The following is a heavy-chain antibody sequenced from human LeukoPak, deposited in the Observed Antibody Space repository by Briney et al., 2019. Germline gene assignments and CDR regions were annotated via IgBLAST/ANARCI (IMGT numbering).Heavy chain of an antibody. V-gene: IGHV2-70*11. CDR1: GFSLTTSGVG. CDR2: IDWDDDK. J-gene: IGHJ4*02. Sequence: SGPTLVKPTQTLTLTCTFSGFSLTTSGVGVGGIRQPPGKALEWLARIDWDDDKYYSTSLKTRLTISKDTSKNQVVLTMTNMDPVDTATYYCARTILYGSGNPIDYWGQGTLVTVSS. D-gene: IGHD3-10*01. CDR3: ARTILYGSGNPIDY.